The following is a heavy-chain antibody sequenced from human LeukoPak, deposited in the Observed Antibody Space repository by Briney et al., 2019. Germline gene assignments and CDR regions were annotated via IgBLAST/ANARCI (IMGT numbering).Heavy chain of an antibody. CDR1: GFTFSSYG. CDR2: IWYDGSNK. J-gene: IGHJ4*02. D-gene: IGHD6-19*01. V-gene: IGHV3-33*01. CDR3: ARCSSGWYGVDY. Sequence: PGGSLRLSCAASGFTFSSYGMHWVRQAPGKGLEWVAVIWYDGSNKYYADSVKGRFTISSDNSKNTLYLQMNSLRAEDTAVYYCARCSSGWYGVDYLGQGTLVTVSS.